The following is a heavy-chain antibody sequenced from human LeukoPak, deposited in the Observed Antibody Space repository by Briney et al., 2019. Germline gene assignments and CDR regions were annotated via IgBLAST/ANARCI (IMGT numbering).Heavy chain of an antibody. CDR2: IYTSGST. J-gene: IGHJ4*02. CDR1: GGSISSGSYY. CDR3: ARGAVAGTLGY. Sequence: PSQTLSLTCTVSGGSISSGSYYWSCIRQPAGKGLEWIGRIYTSGSTNYNPSLKSRVTISVDTSKNQFSLKLSSVTAADTAVYYCARGAVAGTLGYWGQGTLVTVSS. D-gene: IGHD6-19*01. V-gene: IGHV4-61*02.